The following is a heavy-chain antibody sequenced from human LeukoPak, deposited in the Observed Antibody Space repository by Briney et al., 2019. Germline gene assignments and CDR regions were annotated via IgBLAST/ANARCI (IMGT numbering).Heavy chain of an antibody. CDR1: GFTFSNYA. CDR2: INSDGSST. J-gene: IGHJ4*02. CDR3: ARDAGTYYDSSGYDD. D-gene: IGHD3-22*01. Sequence: GGSLRLSCAASGFTFSNYAMSWVCQAPGKGLVWVSRINSDGSSTSYADSVKGRFTISRDNAKNTLYLQMNSLRAEDTAVYYCARDAGTYYDSSGYDDWGQGTLVTVSS. V-gene: IGHV3-74*01.